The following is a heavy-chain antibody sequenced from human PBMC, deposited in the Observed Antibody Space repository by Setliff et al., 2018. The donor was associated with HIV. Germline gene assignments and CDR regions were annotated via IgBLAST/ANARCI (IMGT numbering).Heavy chain of an antibody. Sequence: PSETLSLTCTVSGESINKYYWSWIRQPPGKGLEWLGYIYISGITNYNPSLKGRVTMSLDTSRNQFSLKLSSVTAADTAVYFCARDRRYYGSGSYPPFYYYYMDVWGKGTTVTVSS. D-gene: IGHD3-10*01. V-gene: IGHV4-4*09. CDR1: GESINKYY. CDR3: ARDRRYYGSGSYPPFYYYYMDV. J-gene: IGHJ6*03. CDR2: IYISGIT.